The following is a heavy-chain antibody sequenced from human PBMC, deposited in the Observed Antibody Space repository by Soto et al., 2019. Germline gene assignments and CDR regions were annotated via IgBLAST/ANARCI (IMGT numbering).Heavy chain of an antibody. Sequence: GGSLRLSCEASGFSFSTYSMHWVRQAPGKGLGWVSSIGRRSDIYYADSVKGRFTISRDNAKNSVSLQMNGLRDEDTAVYYCAREETAWPLAYGLDVWGQGTTVTVSS. J-gene: IGHJ6*02. D-gene: IGHD2-21*02. CDR2: IGRRSDI. CDR1: GFSFSTYS. CDR3: AREETAWPLAYGLDV. V-gene: IGHV3-21*01.